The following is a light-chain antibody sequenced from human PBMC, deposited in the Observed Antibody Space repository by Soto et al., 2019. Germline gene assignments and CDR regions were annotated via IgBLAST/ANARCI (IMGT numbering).Light chain of an antibody. CDR3: SSYTRSNTIV. J-gene: IGLJ1*01. CDR2: EVT. CDR1: SSDIGGYNY. Sequence: QSVLTQPASVSGSPGQSITISCTGGSSDIGGYNYVSWFQQHPGKAPKLMFYEVTNRPSGVSNRFSGSRSCITSSLTIARLQAEDEADYYCSSYTRSNTIVFGTGTKVTVL. V-gene: IGLV2-14*01.